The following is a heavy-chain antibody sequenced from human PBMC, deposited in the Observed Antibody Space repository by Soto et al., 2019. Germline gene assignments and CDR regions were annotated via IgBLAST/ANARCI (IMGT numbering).Heavy chain of an antibody. Sequence: GESLKISCEGSGYSFTSYWIGWVRQMPGKGLEWMGIIYPGDSDTRYSPSFQGQVTISADKSISTAYLQWSSLKASDTAMYYCALSSVVVTAIEAFDIRAQGTMVTVSS. J-gene: IGHJ3*02. CDR1: GYSFTSYW. CDR2: IYPGDSDT. CDR3: ALSSVVVTAIEAFDI. V-gene: IGHV5-51*01. D-gene: IGHD2-21*02.